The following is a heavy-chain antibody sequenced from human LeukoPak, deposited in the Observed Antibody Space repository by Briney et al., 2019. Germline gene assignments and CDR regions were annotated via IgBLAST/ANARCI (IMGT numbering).Heavy chain of an antibody. D-gene: IGHD1-26*01. V-gene: IGHV3-23*01. CDR1: GFTFSSYS. CDR2: ISSSGSGDNT. Sequence: PGGSLRLSCAASGFTFSSYSMNWVRQAPGKGLEWVSGISSSGSGDNTYYADSVKGRFTISRDSSKNTLFLRMNTLRAEDTAIYYCAKDRTVGASYWYFDLWGRGTLVTVSS. CDR3: AKDRTVGASYWYFDL. J-gene: IGHJ2*01.